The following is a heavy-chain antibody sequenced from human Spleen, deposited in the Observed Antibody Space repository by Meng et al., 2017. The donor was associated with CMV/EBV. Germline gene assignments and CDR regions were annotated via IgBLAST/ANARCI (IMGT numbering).Heavy chain of an antibody. CDR3: ARVGLQYPYCSSTSCKHYYYYGMDV. CDR1: GGSFSGYY. CDR2: INHSGST. V-gene: IGHV4-34*01. Sequence: SETLSLTCAVYGGSFSGYYWSWIRQPPGKGLEWIGEINHSGSTNYNPSLKSRVTISVDTSKNQFSLKLSSVTAADTAVYYCARVGLQYPYCSSTSCKHYYYYGMDVWGQGTTVTVS. J-gene: IGHJ6*02. D-gene: IGHD2-2*01.